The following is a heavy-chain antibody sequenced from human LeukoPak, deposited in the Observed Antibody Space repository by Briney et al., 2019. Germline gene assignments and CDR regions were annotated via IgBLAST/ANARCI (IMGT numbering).Heavy chain of an antibody. Sequence: SSVKVSCKASGGTFSSYAISWVRQAPGQGLEWMGGIIPIFGTANYAQKFQGRVTITADESTSTDYMELSSQRSEDTAVYYCARDRKSYYDSSGYSDYFDYWGQGTLVTVSS. CDR3: ARDRKSYYDSSGYSDYFDY. V-gene: IGHV1-69*01. CDR1: GGTFSSYA. D-gene: IGHD3-22*01. J-gene: IGHJ4*02. CDR2: IIPIFGTA.